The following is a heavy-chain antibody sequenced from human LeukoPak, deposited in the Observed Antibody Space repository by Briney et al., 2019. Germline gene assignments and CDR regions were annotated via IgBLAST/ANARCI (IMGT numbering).Heavy chain of an antibody. J-gene: IGHJ4*02. D-gene: IGHD3-16*02. CDR2: IYNSGST. CDR3: ARAPEYDYVWGSYRQAYYFDY. Sequence: SETLSLTCTVSGGSISSGDYYWSWIRQPPGKGLEWIGYIYNSGSTYYNPSLKSRVTISVDTSKNQFSLKLSSVTAADTAVYYCARAPEYDYVWGSYRQAYYFDYWGQGTLVTVSS. CDR1: GGSISSGDYY. V-gene: IGHV4-30-4*01.